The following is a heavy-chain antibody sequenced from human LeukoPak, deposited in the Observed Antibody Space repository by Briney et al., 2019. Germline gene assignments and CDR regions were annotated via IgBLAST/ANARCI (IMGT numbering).Heavy chain of an antibody. CDR1: GGSISSSSYY. CDR2: IYYSGST. D-gene: IGHD3-3*01. Sequence: SETLSLTCTVSGGSISSSSYYWGWIRQPPGKGLEWIGSIYYSGSTYYNPSLKSRVTISVDTSKNQFSLKLSSVTAADTAVYYCARGAKDPITIFGMVISWFDPWGQGTLVTVSS. CDR3: ARGAKDPITIFGMVISWFDP. J-gene: IGHJ5*02. V-gene: IGHV4-39*01.